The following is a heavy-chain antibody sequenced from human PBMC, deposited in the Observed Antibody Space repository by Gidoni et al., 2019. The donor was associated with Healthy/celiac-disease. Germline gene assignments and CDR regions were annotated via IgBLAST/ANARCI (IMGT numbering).Heavy chain of an antibody. CDR2: IYSGGST. CDR3: ARVPRQNYDSSGYPRGY. CDR1: GFTVSSNY. V-gene: IGHV3-66*01. Sequence: EVQLVESGGGLVQPGGSLRLSCAASGFTVSSNYMSWVRQAPGKGLEWVSVIYSGGSTYYADSVKGRFTISRDNSKNTLYLQMNSLRAEDTAVYYCARVPRQNYDSSGYPRGYWGQGTLVTVSS. D-gene: IGHD3-22*01. J-gene: IGHJ4*02.